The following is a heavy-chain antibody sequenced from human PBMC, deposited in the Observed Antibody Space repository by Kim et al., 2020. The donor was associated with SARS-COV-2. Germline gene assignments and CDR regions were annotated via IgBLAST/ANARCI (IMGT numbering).Heavy chain of an antibody. CDR1: GGSISSRSYY. CDR3: ARRGYSYGFGGRGGWYFDY. J-gene: IGHJ4*02. V-gene: IGHV4-39*01. Sequence: SETLSLTCTVSGGSISSRSYYWGWIRQPPGKWLEWIRSIYYSGCTYYNPSLKSRVTISVDTSKNQFSLKLSSVTAADTAVYYCARRGYSYGFGGRGGWYFDYWGQGTLVTVSS. CDR2: IYYSGCT. D-gene: IGHD5-18*01.